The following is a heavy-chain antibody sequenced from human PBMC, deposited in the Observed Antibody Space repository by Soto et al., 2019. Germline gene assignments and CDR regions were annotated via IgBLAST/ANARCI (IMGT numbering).Heavy chain of an antibody. CDR1: GGSFSGYY. CDR2: INHSGST. Sequence: SETLSLTCAVYGGSFSGYYWSWIRQPPGKGLEWIGEINHSGSTNYNPSLKSRVTISVDTSKNQFSLKLSSVTAADTAVYYCARGQNCSSTSCYGRYFQQWGQGTLVTVSS. CDR3: ARGQNCSSTSCYGRYFQQ. J-gene: IGHJ1*01. V-gene: IGHV4-34*01. D-gene: IGHD2-2*01.